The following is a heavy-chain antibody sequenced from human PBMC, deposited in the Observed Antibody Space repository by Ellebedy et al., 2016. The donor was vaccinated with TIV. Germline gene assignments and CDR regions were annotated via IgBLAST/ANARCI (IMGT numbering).Heavy chain of an antibody. CDR2: ISYDGGNK. V-gene: IGHV3-30-3*01. D-gene: IGHD4-17*01. CDR1: GFIFSSYA. J-gene: IGHJ4*02. CDR3: ARDRVHYAHFDY. Sequence: GGSLRLXCAASGFIFSSYAMHWVRQAPGKGLEWVAVISYDGGNKYYADSVKGRFTISRDNSKNTLYLQMNSLRAEDTAVYYCARDRVHYAHFDYWGQGTLVTVSS.